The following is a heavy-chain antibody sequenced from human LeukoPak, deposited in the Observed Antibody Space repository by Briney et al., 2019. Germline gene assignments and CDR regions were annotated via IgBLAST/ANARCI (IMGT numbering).Heavy chain of an antibody. D-gene: IGHD3-9*01. Sequence: SETLSLTCGVYEGPFSGYYWTWIRQPPGKGLEWIGEINHSESTHYNPSLKSRVTMSVDTSKNQFSLNLSSVTAADTAVYYCARSGIMNYDILTGYHSYGMDVWGQGTTVTVSS. V-gene: IGHV4-34*01. CDR1: EGPFSGYY. J-gene: IGHJ6*02. CDR2: INHSEST. CDR3: ARSGIMNYDILTGYHSYGMDV.